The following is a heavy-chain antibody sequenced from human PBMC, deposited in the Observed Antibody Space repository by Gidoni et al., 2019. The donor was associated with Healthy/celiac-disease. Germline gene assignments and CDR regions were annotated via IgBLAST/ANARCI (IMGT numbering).Heavy chain of an antibody. J-gene: IGHJ6*02. V-gene: IGHV3-30*18. CDR2: TSYDGSNK. Sequence: QVQLVESGGGVVQPGRSLRLSCAASGFTFSSYGMHWVRQAPGKGLEWVAVTSYDGSNKYYADSVKGRFTISRDNSKNTLYLQMNSLRAEDTAVYYCAKGSSSSPYGMDVWGQGTTVTVSS. CDR3: AKGSSSSPYGMDV. CDR1: GFTFSSYG. D-gene: IGHD6-6*01.